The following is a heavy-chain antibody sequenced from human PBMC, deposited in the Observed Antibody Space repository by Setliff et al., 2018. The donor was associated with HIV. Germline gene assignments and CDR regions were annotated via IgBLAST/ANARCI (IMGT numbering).Heavy chain of an antibody. V-gene: IGHV3-33*01. CDR2: IWFDGSDK. CDR1: GFIFNAYA. CDR3: ARPQQWLTLGFDY. J-gene: IGHJ4*02. D-gene: IGHD6-19*01. Sequence: GGSLRFSCAASGFIFNAYAMHWVRQSPGKGLEWVAVIWFDGSDKYYADSVKGRFTISRDNAKNSLYLQMNSLRAEDTAVYYCARPQQWLTLGFDYWGQGTLVTVSS.